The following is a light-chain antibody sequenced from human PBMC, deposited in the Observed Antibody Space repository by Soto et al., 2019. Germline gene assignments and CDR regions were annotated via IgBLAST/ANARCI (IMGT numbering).Light chain of an antibody. CDR1: QSIRTY. CDR2: AAS. J-gene: IGKJ1*01. V-gene: IGKV1-39*01. CDR3: QQYGSSPT. Sequence: DVQMTQSPSSLSASVGDRVTITCRASQSIRTYLNWYQQKPGKAPKLLIYAASSLQSGVPSRFSGSGSGTDFTLTISRLEPEDFAVYYCQQYGSSPTFGQGTKVDIK.